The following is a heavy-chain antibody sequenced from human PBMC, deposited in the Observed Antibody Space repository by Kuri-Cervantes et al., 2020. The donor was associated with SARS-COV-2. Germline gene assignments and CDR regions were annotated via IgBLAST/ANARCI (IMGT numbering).Heavy chain of an antibody. CDR2: IYYSGST. D-gene: IGHD1-26*01. J-gene: IGHJ5*02. CDR1: GGSLSSGGYY. CDR3: ASFGSYLGLGWSDP. Sequence: ESLKISCAVPGGSLSSGGYYWGWIRQPPGKGLEWIGYIYYSGSTNYNPPLKSRVTISVDTSKNQFSLKLSSVTAADTAVYYWASFGSYLGLGWSDPWGQGTLVTVSS. V-gene: IGHV4-61*08.